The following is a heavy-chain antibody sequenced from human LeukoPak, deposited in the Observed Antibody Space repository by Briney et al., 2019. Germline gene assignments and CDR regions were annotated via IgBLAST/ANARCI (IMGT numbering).Heavy chain of an antibody. CDR1: GGSISSSSRY. D-gene: IGHD6-13*01. J-gene: IGHJ4*02. CDR2: IYTSGST. CDR3: ARDTLIAAFDY. V-gene: IGHV4-61*02. Sequence: SETLSLTCTVSGGSISSSSRYWGWIRQPAGKGLEWIGRIYTSGSTNYNPSLKSRVTISVDTSKNQFSLKLSSVTAADTAVYYCARDTLIAAFDYWGQGTLVTVSS.